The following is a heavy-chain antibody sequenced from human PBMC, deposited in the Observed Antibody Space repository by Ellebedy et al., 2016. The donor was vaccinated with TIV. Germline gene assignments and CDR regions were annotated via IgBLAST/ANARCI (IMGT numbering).Heavy chain of an antibody. CDR3: AKDVRLTMVRGCFDY. J-gene: IGHJ4*02. V-gene: IGHV3-23*01. CDR2: ISGSGGST. Sequence: GGSLRLSXAASGFTFSNAWMSWVRQAPGKGLEWVSAISGSGGSTYYADSVKGRFTISRDNSKNTLYLQMNSLRAEDTAVYYCAKDVRLTMVRGCFDYWGQGTLVTVSS. CDR1: GFTFSNAW. D-gene: IGHD3-10*01.